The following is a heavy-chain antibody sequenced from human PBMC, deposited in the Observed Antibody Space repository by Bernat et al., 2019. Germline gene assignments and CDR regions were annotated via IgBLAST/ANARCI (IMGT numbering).Heavy chain of an antibody. CDR3: AHDVGTGSGAGY. Sequence: QITLKESGPTLVKPTQTLTLTCTFSGFSLSTSGVGVGWIRQPPGKALEWLALIYWDDDKRYSPSLKSRLTITKDTSKNQVVLKMTNMDPVDTATYYCAHDVGTGSGAGYWGQGTLVTVSS. D-gene: IGHD6-19*01. CDR1: GFSLSTSGVG. CDR2: IYWDDDK. V-gene: IGHV2-5*02. J-gene: IGHJ4*02.